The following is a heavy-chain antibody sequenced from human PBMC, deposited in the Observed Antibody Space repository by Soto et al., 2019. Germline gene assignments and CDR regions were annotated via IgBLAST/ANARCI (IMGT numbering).Heavy chain of an antibody. CDR2: INPNNGNT. Sequence: ASVKVSCKASGYIFTTNGLSWVRQASGQGLEWMGWINPNNGNTVYAQKFQGRGTMTIDTSTSTAYMELGSLRSDDTAVYYCARGYCSGGICPIDYWGQGTPVTVSS. J-gene: IGHJ4*02. V-gene: IGHV1-18*04. CDR3: ARGYCSGGICPIDY. D-gene: IGHD2-15*01. CDR1: GYIFTTNG.